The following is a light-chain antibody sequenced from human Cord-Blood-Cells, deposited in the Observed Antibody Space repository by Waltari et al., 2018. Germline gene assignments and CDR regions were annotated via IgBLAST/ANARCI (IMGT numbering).Light chain of an antibody. CDR1: SSDVGGYNY. CDR3: SSYTSSSTLV. Sequence: QSALTQPASVSGSPGQSITITCTGNSSDVGGYNYVPWYQQHPGKAPKLMIYEVSNRPSGVSNRFSGSKSGNTASLTISGLQAEDEADYYCSSYTSSSTLVFGTGTKVTVL. CDR2: EVS. V-gene: IGLV2-14*01. J-gene: IGLJ1*01.